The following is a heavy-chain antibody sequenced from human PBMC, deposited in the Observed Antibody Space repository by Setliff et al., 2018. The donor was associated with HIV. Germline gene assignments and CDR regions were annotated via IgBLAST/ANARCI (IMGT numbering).Heavy chain of an antibody. J-gene: IGHJ5*02. CDR3: ARDGGYSYARINWFDP. D-gene: IGHD5-18*01. V-gene: IGHV4-4*07. Sequence: SETLSPTCTVSGGSISSYYWSWIRQPAGKGLEWIGRIYSSGSTNYNPSLKSRVTMSVDTSKNQFSLKLSSVTAADTAVYYCARDGGYSYARINWFDPWGQGTVVTVSS. CDR1: GGSISSYY. CDR2: IYSSGST.